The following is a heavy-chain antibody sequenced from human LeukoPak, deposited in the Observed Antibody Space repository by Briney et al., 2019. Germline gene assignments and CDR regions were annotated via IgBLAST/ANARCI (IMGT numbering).Heavy chain of an antibody. CDR1: GGSINSYY. V-gene: IGHV4-59*08. D-gene: IGHD6-19*01. J-gene: IGHJ5*02. CDR3: ARHSSGSNWFDP. CDR2: TFYSGNA. Sequence: SETLSLTCTVSGGSINSYYWHWMRQPPGKGLEWIGHTFYSGNAKYNPSLESRVTISVDTSKNQFSLKLSSVTAADTAVYYCARHSSGSNWFDPWGQGTLVTVSS.